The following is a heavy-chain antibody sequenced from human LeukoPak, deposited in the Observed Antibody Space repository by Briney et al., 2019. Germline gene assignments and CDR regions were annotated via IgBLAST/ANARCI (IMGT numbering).Heavy chain of an antibody. CDR3: ARGRRGSYFQDY. J-gene: IGHJ4*02. Sequence: PSETLSLTCTVSGAPISSNSHYWGWIRQPPGRGLEWIGMIHYSGRAYYNPSLKSRVTISVDTSKNQFSLKLSSVTAADTALYYCARGRRGSYFQDYWGQGTLVTVSS. V-gene: IGHV4-39*07. CDR1: GAPISSNSHY. D-gene: IGHD1-26*01. CDR2: IHYSGRA.